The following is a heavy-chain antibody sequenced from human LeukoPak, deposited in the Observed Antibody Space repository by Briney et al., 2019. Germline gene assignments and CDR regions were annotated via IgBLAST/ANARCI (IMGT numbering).Heavy chain of an antibody. J-gene: IGHJ4*02. V-gene: IGHV3-66*01. Sequence: GGSLRLSCAASGFTVSSNYMSWVRQAPGKGLEWVSVIYSGGSTYYADSVKGRFTISRDNSKNTLYLQMNSLRAEDAAVYYCAKAPVTSCRGAFCYPFDSWGQGTLVTVSS. CDR1: GFTVSSNY. D-gene: IGHD2-15*01. CDR2: IYSGGST. CDR3: AKAPVTSCRGAFCYPFDS.